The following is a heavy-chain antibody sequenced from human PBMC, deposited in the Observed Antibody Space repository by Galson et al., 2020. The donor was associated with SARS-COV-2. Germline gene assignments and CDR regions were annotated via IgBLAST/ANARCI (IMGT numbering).Heavy chain of an antibody. J-gene: IGHJ5*02. V-gene: IGHV2-70*01. CDR1: GFSLSTSGMC. CDR3: ARMGGGVPAGWFDP. D-gene: IGHD2-2*01. Sequence: SGPTLVKPPQTLTLTCTFSGFSLSTSGMCVSWIRQPPGKALEWLALIDWDDDKYYSTSLKTRLTISKDTSKNQVVLTMTNMDPVDTATYYCARMGGGVPAGWFDPWGQGTLVTVSS. CDR2: IDWDDDK.